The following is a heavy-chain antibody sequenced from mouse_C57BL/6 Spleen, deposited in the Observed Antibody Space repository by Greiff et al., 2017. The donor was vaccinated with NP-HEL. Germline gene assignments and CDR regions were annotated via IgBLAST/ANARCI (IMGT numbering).Heavy chain of an antibody. CDR1: GYTFTDHT. CDR3: ARGSRYENWYFDV. D-gene: IGHD1-1*01. Sequence: QVQLQQSDAELVKPGASVKISCKVSGYTFTDHTIHWVKQRPEQGLEWIGYIYPRDGSTKYNEKFKGKATLTADKSSSTAYMQLNSLTSEDSAVYFSARGSRYENWYFDVWGTGTTVTVSS. J-gene: IGHJ1*03. CDR2: IYPRDGST. V-gene: IGHV1-78*01.